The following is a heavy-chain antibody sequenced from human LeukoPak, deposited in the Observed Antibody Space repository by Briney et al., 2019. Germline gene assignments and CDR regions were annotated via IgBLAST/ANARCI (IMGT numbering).Heavy chain of an antibody. Sequence: GGSLRLSCAASGFTFSTCAMHWVRQAPGKGLEWVAVISYEGSSKYYGDSVEGRFTVSRDNSKNTLYLQMNSLRTEDTAVYYCAKVRGSGGYYNAVDNWGQGTPVTVAP. D-gene: IGHD3-10*01. CDR2: ISYEGSSK. V-gene: IGHV3-30*18. J-gene: IGHJ4*02. CDR1: GFTFSTCA. CDR3: AKVRGSGGYYNAVDN.